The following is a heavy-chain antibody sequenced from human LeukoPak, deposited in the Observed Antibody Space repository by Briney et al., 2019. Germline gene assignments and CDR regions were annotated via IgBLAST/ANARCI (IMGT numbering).Heavy chain of an antibody. CDR3: ARDFSLVVPAAISYYGMDV. V-gene: IGHV1-2*02. Sequence: GASVKVSCKAFGYTFTDYHMHWVRQAPGQELEWMGWINPNSGDTNYAQKFQGRVTMTRDTSISTAYMELSRLRSDDTAVYYCARDFSLVVPAAISYYGMDVWGQGTTVTVSS. D-gene: IGHD2-2*02. J-gene: IGHJ6*02. CDR1: GYTFTDYH. CDR2: INPNSGDT.